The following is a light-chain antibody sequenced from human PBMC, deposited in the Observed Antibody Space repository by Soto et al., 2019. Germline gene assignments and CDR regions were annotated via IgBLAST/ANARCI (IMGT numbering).Light chain of an antibody. Sequence: DIQMTQSPSTLSASVGDRVTITCRASQTISSFLAWYQQKPRQAPKLLIYQASTLESGVPSRFSGSGSGTEFTLTISNLQADDLATYYCQQYNTDLTFGQGTKVEIK. CDR1: QTISSF. J-gene: IGKJ1*01. V-gene: IGKV1-5*03. CDR2: QAS. CDR3: QQYNTDLT.